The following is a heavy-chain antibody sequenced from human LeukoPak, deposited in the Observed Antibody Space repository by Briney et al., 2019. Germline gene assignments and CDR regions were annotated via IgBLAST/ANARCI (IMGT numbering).Heavy chain of an antibody. D-gene: IGHD3-10*01. CDR2: INHSGST. J-gene: IGHJ4*02. V-gene: IGHV4-39*07. CDR1: GGSVNSGSYY. CDR3: ARGSGLLWFGELFPRFDY. Sequence: SETLSLTCTVSGGSVNSGSYYWSWIRQPPGKGLEWIGEINHSGSTNYNPSLKSRVTISVDTSKNQFSLKLSSVTAADTAVYYCARGSGLLWFGELFPRFDYWGQGTLVTVSS.